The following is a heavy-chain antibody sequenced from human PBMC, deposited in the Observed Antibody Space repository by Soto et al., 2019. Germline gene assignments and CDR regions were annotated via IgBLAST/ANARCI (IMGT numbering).Heavy chain of an antibody. Sequence: QVQLVQSGAEVKKPGSSVKVSCTASGGTFSSYAISWLRQAPGQGLEWMGGIIPIFGTANYAQKCQGRVTITADESTSTAYMELSSLRSEDTAVYYCARSDSGDGYNRFDYWGQGTLVTVSS. CDR3: ARSDSGDGYNRFDY. V-gene: IGHV1-69*01. J-gene: IGHJ4*02. D-gene: IGHD5-12*01. CDR1: GGTFSSYA. CDR2: IIPIFGTA.